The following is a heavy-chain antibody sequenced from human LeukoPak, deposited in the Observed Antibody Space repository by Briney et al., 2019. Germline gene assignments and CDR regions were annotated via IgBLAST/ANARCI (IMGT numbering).Heavy chain of an antibody. CDR1: GFTFSDYY. D-gene: IGHD2-2*01. Sequence: GSLRLSCAASGFTFSDYYMSWIRQPPGKGLEWIGEINHSGSTNYNPSLKSRVTISVDTSKNQFSLKLSSVTAADTAVYYCARGRAAIMIYWGQGTLVTVSS. CDR2: INHSGST. V-gene: IGHV4-34*01. CDR3: ARGRAAIMIY. J-gene: IGHJ4*02.